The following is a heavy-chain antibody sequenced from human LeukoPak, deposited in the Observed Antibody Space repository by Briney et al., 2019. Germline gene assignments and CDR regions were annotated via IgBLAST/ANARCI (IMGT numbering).Heavy chain of an antibody. J-gene: IGHJ4*02. CDR1: GGSVSSGSYY. CDR3: ARVLGYCSSTSCYVGGDFDY. Sequence: PSETLSLTCTVSGGSVSSGSYYWSWIRQPPGKGLEWIGYIYYSGSTNYNPSLQSRVTISVDTSKNQFSLKLSSVTAADTAVYYCARVLGYCSSTSCYVGGDFDYWGQGTLVTVS. CDR2: IYYSGST. V-gene: IGHV4-61*01. D-gene: IGHD2-2*01.